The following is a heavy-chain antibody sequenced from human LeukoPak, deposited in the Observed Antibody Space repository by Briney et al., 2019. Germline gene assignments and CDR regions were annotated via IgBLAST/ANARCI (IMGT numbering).Heavy chain of an antibody. Sequence: SETLSLTCTVSGGSISSGGYYWSWIRQHPGKGQEWIGYIYYSGSTYYNPSLKSRVTISVDTSKNQFSLKLSSVTAADTAVYYCARGGYDILTGYYYFDYWGQGTLVTVSS. CDR3: ARGGYDILTGYYYFDY. J-gene: IGHJ4*02. CDR2: IYYSGST. D-gene: IGHD3-9*01. CDR1: GGSISSGGYY. V-gene: IGHV4-31*03.